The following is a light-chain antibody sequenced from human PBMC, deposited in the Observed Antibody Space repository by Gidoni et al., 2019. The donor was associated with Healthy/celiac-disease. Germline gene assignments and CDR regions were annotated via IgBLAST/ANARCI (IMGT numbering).Light chain of an antibody. V-gene: IGKV1-39*01. CDR3: QQSYSTLGFT. CDR1: QSISRY. CDR2: AAS. Sequence: DIQMTQSPSSLSASVGDRVTITCRASQSISRYLNWYQQKPGKAPKLLIYAASSLQSGVPSRFSGSGSGTDFTLTISSLQPEDFSTYYCQQSYSTLGFTFGPGTKVDIK. J-gene: IGKJ3*01.